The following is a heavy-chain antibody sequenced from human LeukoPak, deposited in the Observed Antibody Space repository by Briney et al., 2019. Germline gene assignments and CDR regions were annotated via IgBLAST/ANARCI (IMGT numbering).Heavy chain of an antibody. J-gene: IGHJ3*02. D-gene: IGHD1-26*01. CDR2: IYPGDSDT. CDR1: GYSFTSYW. V-gene: IGHV5-51*01. CDR3: ASAYSGSLDAFDI. Sequence: GESLKISCKGSGYSFTSYWIGWVRQMPGKGLEWMGIIYPGDSDTRYSPSFQGQVSISADKSISTAYLQWSSLEASDTAMYYCASAYSGSLDAFDIWGQGTMVTVSS.